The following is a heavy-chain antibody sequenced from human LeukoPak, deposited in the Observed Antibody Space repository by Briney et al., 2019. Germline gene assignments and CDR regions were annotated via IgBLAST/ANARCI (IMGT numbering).Heavy chain of an antibody. D-gene: IGHD2-2*01. Sequence: PGGALRLSCTASGFTFSDYSMSWVRQAPGAGLEWVSAISPAGASKTDADSVKGRFTISRDNSKSTLHLQMNGLTAEDTALYYCARRVVTAGITDFFDSWGQGTLVSVSS. CDR1: GFTFSDYS. CDR2: ISPAGASK. V-gene: IGHV3-23*01. CDR3: ARRVVTAGITDFFDS. J-gene: IGHJ4*02.